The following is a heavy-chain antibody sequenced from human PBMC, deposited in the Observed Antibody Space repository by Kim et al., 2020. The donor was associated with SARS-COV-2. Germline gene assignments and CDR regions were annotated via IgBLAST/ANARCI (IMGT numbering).Heavy chain of an antibody. V-gene: IGHV3-23*01. CDR1: GFTFSSYA. D-gene: IGHD5-12*01. CDR2: ISGSGGST. Sequence: GGSLRLSCAASGFTFSSYAMSWVCQAPGKGLEWVSAISGSGGSTYYADSVKGRFTISRDNSKNTLYLQMNSLRAEDTAVYYCAKDREGPIYSGYERERGYYFDYWGQGTLVTVSS. J-gene: IGHJ4*02. CDR3: AKDREGPIYSGYERERGYYFDY.